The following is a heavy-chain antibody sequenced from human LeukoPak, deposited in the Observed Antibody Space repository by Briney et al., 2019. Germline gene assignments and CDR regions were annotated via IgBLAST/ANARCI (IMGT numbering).Heavy chain of an antibody. D-gene: IGHD5-18*01. V-gene: IGHV4-39*01. CDR2: IYYSGNT. Sequence: SETLSLTCTVSGDSISSSSYYWGWIRQPPGKGLEWIGSIYYSGNTYYNPSLKSRVTISVDTSKNQFSLKLSSVTAADTTVYYCARQSTAMGTFDYWGQGTLVPVSS. J-gene: IGHJ4*02. CDR1: GDSISSSSYY. CDR3: ARQSTAMGTFDY.